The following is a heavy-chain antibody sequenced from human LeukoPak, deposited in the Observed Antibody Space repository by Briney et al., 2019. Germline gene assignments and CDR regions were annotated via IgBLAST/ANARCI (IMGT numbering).Heavy chain of an antibody. J-gene: IGHJ4*02. D-gene: IGHD3-10*02. CDR2: ITPDGDVT. CDR1: GFVFSNYD. CDR3: AKHYVRSHDY. Sequence: GGSLRLSCIASGFVFSNYDISWVRQAPGKGLEWVSAITPDGDVTFYADSVKGRFTISRHNSKNSLYLQMNSLRVEDTAIYYCAKHYVRSHDYWGQGTLVSVSS. V-gene: IGHV3-23*01.